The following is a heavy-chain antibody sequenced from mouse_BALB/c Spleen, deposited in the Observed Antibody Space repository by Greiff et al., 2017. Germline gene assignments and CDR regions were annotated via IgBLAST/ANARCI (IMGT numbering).Heavy chain of an antibody. J-gene: IGHJ2*01. V-gene: IGHV5-12-1*01. CDR2: ISSGGGST. D-gene: IGHD1-1*01. CDR3: ARGDYGDYFGY. CDR1: GFAFSSYD. Sequence: EVQVVESGGGLVKPGGSLKLSCAASGFAFSSYDMSWVRQTPEKRLEWVAYISSGGGSTYYPDTVKGRFTISRDNAKNTLYLQMSSLKSEDTAMYYCARGDYGDYFGYWGQGNTLTVSS.